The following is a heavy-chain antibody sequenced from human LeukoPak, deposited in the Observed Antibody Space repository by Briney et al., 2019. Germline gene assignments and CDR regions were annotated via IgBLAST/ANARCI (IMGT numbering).Heavy chain of an antibody. V-gene: IGHV3-74*01. D-gene: IGHD3-3*01. CDR2: INTDGSST. Sequence: GGSLRLSCAASGFTFSSYWMHWVRQAPGKGLVWVSRINTDGSSTIYADSVKGRFTISRDNAKITLYLQMNSLRAEDTAVYYCARDYSWSGYLFLDVWGKGTTVTVSS. CDR3: ARDYSWSGYLFLDV. CDR1: GFTFSSYW. J-gene: IGHJ6*04.